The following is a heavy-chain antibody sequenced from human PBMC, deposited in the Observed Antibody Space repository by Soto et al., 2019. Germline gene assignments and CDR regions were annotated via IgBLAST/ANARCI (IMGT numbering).Heavy chain of an antibody. CDR1: GFTFSRYS. V-gene: IGHV3-48*01. Sequence: EVQLVESGGGLVQPWGSLRLSCAASGFTFSRYSMNWVRQAPGKGLEWVSYISSSSSTIYYADSVKGRFTISRDNAKNSLYLQVNSLRAEDTAVYYCARDREPAWFGDYLGYWGQGTLVTVSS. CDR3: ARDREPAWFGDYLGY. D-gene: IGHD3-10*01. CDR2: ISSSSSTI. J-gene: IGHJ4*02.